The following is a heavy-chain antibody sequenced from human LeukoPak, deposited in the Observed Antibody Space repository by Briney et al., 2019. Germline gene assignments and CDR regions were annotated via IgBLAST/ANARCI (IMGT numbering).Heavy chain of an antibody. CDR1: GFTFTSYT. Sequence: GGSLRLSCVASGFTFTSYTMNWVRQAPGKGLEWVSYISSSGSAKYYADSVKGRFTISRDNAKNSLYLQMNSLRAEDTAVYYCARGSQWDLLGSCDYWGQGTLVTVSS. CDR2: ISSSGSAK. V-gene: IGHV3-48*04. J-gene: IGHJ4*02. CDR3: ARGSQWDLLGSCDY. D-gene: IGHD1-26*01.